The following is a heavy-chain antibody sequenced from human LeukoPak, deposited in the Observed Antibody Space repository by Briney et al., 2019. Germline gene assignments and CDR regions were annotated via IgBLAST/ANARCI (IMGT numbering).Heavy chain of an antibody. V-gene: IGHV3-74*01. Sequence: GGSLRLSCAASGFNFSSYWMHWARQAPGKGLVWVARINPGGSSITYADSVKGRFTISRDNAKNTLYLQMDSLRAEDTGVYYCARSNQADDYWGQGTLVTVSS. J-gene: IGHJ4*02. D-gene: IGHD1-14*01. CDR1: GFNFSSYW. CDR3: ARSNQADDY. CDR2: INPGGSSI.